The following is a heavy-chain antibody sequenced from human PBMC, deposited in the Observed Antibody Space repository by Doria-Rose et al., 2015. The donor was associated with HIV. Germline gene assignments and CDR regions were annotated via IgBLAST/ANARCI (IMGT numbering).Heavy chain of an antibody. J-gene: IGHJ4*02. D-gene: IGHD4-17*01. CDR2: ISYDEKNK. Sequence: VESGGGVIQPGRSLRLSCATSGFTFSSYTIHWMRQAPGRGLECVALISYDEKNKYYADSVKGRFTISRDKSKNTLYLQMDSLRVEDTAVYYCAREISSADDYGDNMGYLDTWGQGTPVTVSS. V-gene: IGHV3-30*04. CDR3: AREISSADDYGDNMGYLDT. CDR1: GFTFSSYT.